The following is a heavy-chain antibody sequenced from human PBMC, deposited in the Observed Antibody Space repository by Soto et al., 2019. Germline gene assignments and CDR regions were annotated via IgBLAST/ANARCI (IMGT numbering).Heavy chain of an antibody. CDR2: ISSSGSTI. CDR1: GFTFSDYY. D-gene: IGHD3-22*01. J-gene: IGHJ4*02. CDR3: ARDHYYDSSGYYGSFDY. V-gene: IGHV3-11*01. Sequence: GGSLRLSCAASGFTFSDYYMSWIRQAPGKGLDWVSYISSSGSTIYYADSVKGRFTISRDNAKNSLYLQMNSLRAEDTAVYYCARDHYYDSSGYYGSFDYWGQGTLVTVSS.